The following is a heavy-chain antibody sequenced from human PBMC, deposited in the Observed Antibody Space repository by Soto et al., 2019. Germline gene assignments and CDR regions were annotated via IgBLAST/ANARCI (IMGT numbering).Heavy chain of an antibody. J-gene: IGHJ6*02. CDR1: GFTISNNF. Sequence: GGSLGLSCSAYGFTISNNFINWVCQAQGKGLEWVPGIYSGAATSYADSVEGRFTISRDNSETTVSLQMNSLRVEDTAVYYCARLGAYYESWSGLSALAVWGQGTTVTVSS. CDR3: ARLGAYYESWSGLSALAV. D-gene: IGHD3-3*01. V-gene: IGHV3-53*01. CDR2: IYSGAAT.